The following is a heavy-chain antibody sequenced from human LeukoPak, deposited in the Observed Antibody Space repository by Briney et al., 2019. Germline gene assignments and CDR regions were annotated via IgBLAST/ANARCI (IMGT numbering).Heavy chain of an antibody. CDR3: ARGGGETSSGQLFDY. V-gene: IGHV3-30*01. CDR1: GFTLSIYA. D-gene: IGHD6-19*01. Sequence: SGGSLRLSCAASGFTLSIYAMHWVRQAPGKGLEWVTIISYDGTDPYYADSVKGRFTISRDNSKNTLYLQMNSLRPEDTAVYYCARGGGETSSGQLFDYWGQGALVTVSS. CDR2: ISYDGTDP. J-gene: IGHJ4*02.